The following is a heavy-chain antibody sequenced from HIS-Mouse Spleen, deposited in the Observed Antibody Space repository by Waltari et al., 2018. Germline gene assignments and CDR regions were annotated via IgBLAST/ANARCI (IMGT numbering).Heavy chain of an antibody. D-gene: IGHD6-13*01. J-gene: IGHJ2*01. V-gene: IGHV4-39*07. CDR2: IYYSGST. Sequence: QLQLQESGPGLVKASATLSLTCTVPGGPISSSSYYWGLIRQPPGKGPEWIGSIYYSGSTYTNPSLKSRVTISVDTSKNQFSLKLSSVTAADTAVYYCAREIPYSSSWYDWYFDLWGRGTLVTVSS. CDR1: GGPISSSSYY. CDR3: AREIPYSSSWYDWYFDL.